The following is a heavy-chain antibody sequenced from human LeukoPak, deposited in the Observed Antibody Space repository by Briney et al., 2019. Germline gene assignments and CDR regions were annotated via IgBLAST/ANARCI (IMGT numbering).Heavy chain of an antibody. D-gene: IGHD4-17*01. CDR2: IYYSGST. J-gene: IGHJ4*02. Sequence: SETLSLTCTVSGGSISSGGYYWSWIRQHPGKGLVWIGYIYYSGSTYYNLSLKSRVTISVDTSKNQFSLKLSSVTAADTAVYYCARAYGDYGRPDYWGQGTLVTVSS. CDR1: GGSISSGGYY. CDR3: ARAYGDYGRPDY. V-gene: IGHV4-31*03.